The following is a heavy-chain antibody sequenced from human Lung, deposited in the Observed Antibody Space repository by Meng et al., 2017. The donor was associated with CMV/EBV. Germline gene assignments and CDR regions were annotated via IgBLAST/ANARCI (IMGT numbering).Heavy chain of an antibody. CDR3: ARDIIYYEH. Sequence: QVQLQESGPGLVKPSETLSLTCTVSGGSINGYYWTWIRHPPGKGLEWIGYIYYSGGTEYNPSLKSRLTISVDTSKIQFSLELRSVTASDTALYYCARDIIYYEHWGQGSLVTVSS. CDR2: IYYSGGT. D-gene: IGHD3-10*01. V-gene: IGHV4-59*01. CDR1: GGSINGYY. J-gene: IGHJ1*01.